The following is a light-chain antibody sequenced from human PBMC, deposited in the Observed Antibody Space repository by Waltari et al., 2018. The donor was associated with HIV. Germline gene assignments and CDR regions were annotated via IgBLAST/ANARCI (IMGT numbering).Light chain of an antibody. V-gene: IGKV3D-15*01. CDR1: QNITNK. CDR2: DAS. J-gene: IGKJ1*01. CDR3: QQYKYWPET. Sequence: EVVLTQAPSTLSVSLGEGASLACRASQNITNKLGWYQQKAGQAPRLLIYDASRGATAIPYRFSGSGSGTEFNLTISRLVFEDVAVYVCQQYKYWPETFGQGTKVEIK.